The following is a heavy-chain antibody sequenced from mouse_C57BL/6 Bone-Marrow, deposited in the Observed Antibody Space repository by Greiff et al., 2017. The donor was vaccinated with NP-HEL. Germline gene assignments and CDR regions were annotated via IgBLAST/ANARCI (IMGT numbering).Heavy chain of an antibody. D-gene: IGHD1-1*01. CDR1: GYTFTSYW. Sequence: VQLQQPGAELVKPGASVKLSCKASGYTFTSYWMQWVKRRPGQGLEWIGEIDPSDSYTNYNQKFKGKATLTVDTSSSTAYMQLSSLTSEDSAVYYCARSRSSPFYWYFDVWGTGTTVTVSS. CDR2: IDPSDSYT. J-gene: IGHJ1*03. V-gene: IGHV1-50*01. CDR3: ARSRSSPFYWYFDV.